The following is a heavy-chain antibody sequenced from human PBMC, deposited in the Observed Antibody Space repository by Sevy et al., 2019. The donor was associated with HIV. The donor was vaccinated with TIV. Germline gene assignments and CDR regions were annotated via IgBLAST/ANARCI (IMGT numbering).Heavy chain of an antibody. V-gene: IGHV3-74*01. Sequence: GGSLRLSCAASGFTFSSNWMHWVRQAPGKGLVWVSRINSAGSSTNYADSVKGRFTISRDNAKNTLYLQMNSLRAEDTAVYYCARDAFVLVTTGGKKAWYFQDWGQGALVTVSS. CDR2: INSAGSST. CDR3: ARDAFVLVTTGGKKAWYFQD. CDR1: GFTFSSNW. D-gene: IGHD4-17*01. J-gene: IGHJ1*01.